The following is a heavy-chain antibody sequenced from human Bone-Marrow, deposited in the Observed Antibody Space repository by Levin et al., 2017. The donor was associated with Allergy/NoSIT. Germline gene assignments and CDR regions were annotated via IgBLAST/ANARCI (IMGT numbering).Heavy chain of an antibody. J-gene: IGHJ3*01. D-gene: IGHD2-8*02. Sequence: GASVKVSCKASGGTFINYAFHWVRQARGQGLEWVGGLIPVLGTLDYAQKFEGRVTISADESTTTVYLELSDLRSDDTAMYYCARIPRLAVTGVFDVWGQGTMVTVSA. CDR2: LIPVLGTL. V-gene: IGHV1-69*13. CDR3: ARIPRLAVTGVFDV. CDR1: GGTFINYA.